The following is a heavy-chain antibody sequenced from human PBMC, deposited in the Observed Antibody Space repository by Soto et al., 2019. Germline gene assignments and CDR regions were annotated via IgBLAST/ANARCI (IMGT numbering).Heavy chain of an antibody. V-gene: IGHV1-18*04. J-gene: IGHJ6*02. CDR3: ARGVYCSGGSCYSRYYYYYGMDV. D-gene: IGHD2-15*01. Sequence: QVQLVQSGAEVKKPGASVKVSCKASGYTFTSYGISWVRQAPGQGLEWMGWISAYNGNTNYAQKLQGRVTMTTNTSTSTADMELTSLRSDDTAVYYCARGVYCSGGSCYSRYYYYYGMDVWRQGTTITVSS. CDR1: GYTFTSYG. CDR2: ISAYNGNT.